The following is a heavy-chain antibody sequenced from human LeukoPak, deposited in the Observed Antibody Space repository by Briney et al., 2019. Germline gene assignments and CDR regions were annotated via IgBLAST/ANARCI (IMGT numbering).Heavy chain of an antibody. D-gene: IGHD4-23*01. CDR2: IYYSGST. V-gene: IGHV4-39*02. CDR1: GGSISSSSYY. Sequence: SETLSLTCTVSGGSISSSSYYWGWIRQPPGKGLEWIGSIYYSGSTYYNPSLKSRVTISVDTSKNQFSLKLSSVTAADTAVYYCAREHKGIYGGNLLFFDYWGQGTLVTVSS. J-gene: IGHJ4*02. CDR3: AREHKGIYGGNLLFFDY.